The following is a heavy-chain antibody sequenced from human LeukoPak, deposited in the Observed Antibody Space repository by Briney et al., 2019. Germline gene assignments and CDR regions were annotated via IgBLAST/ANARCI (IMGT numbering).Heavy chain of an antibody. J-gene: IGHJ5*02. CDR2: IIPIFGTA. V-gene: IGHV1-69*01. CDR3: ARDPPPYSSSWYWFDP. Sequence: SVKVSCKASGGTFSSYAISWVRQAPGQGLEWMGGIIPIFGTANYAQKFQGRVTITADESTSTAYTELSSLRSEDTAVYYCARDPPPYSSSWYWFDPWGQGTLVTVSS. D-gene: IGHD6-13*01. CDR1: GGTFSSYA.